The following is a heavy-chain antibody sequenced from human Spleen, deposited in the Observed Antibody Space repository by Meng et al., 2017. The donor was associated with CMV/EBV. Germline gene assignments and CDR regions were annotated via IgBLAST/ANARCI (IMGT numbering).Heavy chain of an antibody. D-gene: IGHD6-19*01. J-gene: IGHJ4*02. Sequence: LSLTCAASGFTFSSYAMSWVRQAPGKGLEWVSAISGSGGSTYYADSVKGRFTISRDNSKNTLYLQMNTLRGEDTAVYYCAKGGQWLDFDCWGQGTLVTVSS. CDR1: GFTFSSYA. CDR3: AKGGQWLDFDC. V-gene: IGHV3-23*01. CDR2: ISGSGGST.